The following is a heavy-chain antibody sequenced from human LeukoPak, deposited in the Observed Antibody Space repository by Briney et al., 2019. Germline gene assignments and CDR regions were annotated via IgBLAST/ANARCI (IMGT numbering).Heavy chain of an antibody. Sequence: SETLSLTCTVSGGSISSYYWSWIRQPAGKGLEWIGRIYTSGSTNYNPSLKSRVTLSVDTSKNQFSLKLSSVTAADTAVYYCAGKLERRSFGYYYYYMDVWGKGTTVTVSS. V-gene: IGHV4-4*07. D-gene: IGHD1-1*01. J-gene: IGHJ6*03. CDR3: AGKLERRSFGYYYYYMDV. CDR2: IYTSGST. CDR1: GGSISSYY.